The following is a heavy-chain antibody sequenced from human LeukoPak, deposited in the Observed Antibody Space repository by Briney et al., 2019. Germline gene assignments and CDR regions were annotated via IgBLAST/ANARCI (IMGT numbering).Heavy chain of an antibody. Sequence: GGSLRLSCAASGFTFSSYAMSWVRQAPGKGLEWVSAISGSGGSTYYADSVKGRFTISRHNSKNTMYLQMNSLRAEDTAVYFCIKVIMFAFDIWGQGTMVTVSS. D-gene: IGHD3-10*02. CDR2: ISGSGGST. CDR3: IKVIMFAFDI. V-gene: IGHV3-23*01. CDR1: GFTFSSYA. J-gene: IGHJ3*02.